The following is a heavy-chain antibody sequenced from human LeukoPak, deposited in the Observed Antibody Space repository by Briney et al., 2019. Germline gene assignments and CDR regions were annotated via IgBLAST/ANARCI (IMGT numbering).Heavy chain of an antibody. J-gene: IGHJ6*03. D-gene: IGHD6-6*01. V-gene: IGHV3-7*01. Sequence: GGSLRLSCAASGFTSSSYWMSWVRQAPGKGLEWVANIKQDGSEKYYVDSVKGRFTISRDNAKNSLYLQMNSLRAEDTAVYYCAREWQGYSSSRRGYYYMDVWGKGTTVTVSS. CDR2: IKQDGSEK. CDR1: GFTSSSYW. CDR3: AREWQGYSSSRRGYYYMDV.